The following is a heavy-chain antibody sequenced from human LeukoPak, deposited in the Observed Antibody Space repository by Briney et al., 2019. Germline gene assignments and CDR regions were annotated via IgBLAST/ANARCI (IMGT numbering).Heavy chain of an antibody. D-gene: IGHD5-12*01. V-gene: IGHV3-30*02. CDR2: IRYDGGNK. CDR3: AKGGGYEAQYYYYYLDV. J-gene: IGHJ6*03. CDR1: GFTFISYG. Sequence: PGGSLRLSCAASGFTFISYGMHWVRQAPGKGLEWVAFIRYDGGNKYYADSVKGRFTISRDNSKNTLYLQMKSLRAEDTAVYYCAKGGGYEAQYYYYYLDVWGKGTTVTISS.